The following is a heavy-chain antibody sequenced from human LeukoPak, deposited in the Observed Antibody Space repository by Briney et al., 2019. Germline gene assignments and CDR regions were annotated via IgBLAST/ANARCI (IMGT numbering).Heavy chain of an antibody. CDR1: GGTFSSYA. CDR2: IIPILGIA. Sequence: SVKVSCKASGGTFSSYAISWVRQAPGQGLEWMGRIIPILGIANYAQKFQGRVTITADKSTSTAYMELSSLRSEDTAMYYCARDQKVGATPYFGMDVWGQGTTVTVSS. J-gene: IGHJ6*02. V-gene: IGHV1-69*04. D-gene: IGHD1-26*01. CDR3: ARDQKVGATPYFGMDV.